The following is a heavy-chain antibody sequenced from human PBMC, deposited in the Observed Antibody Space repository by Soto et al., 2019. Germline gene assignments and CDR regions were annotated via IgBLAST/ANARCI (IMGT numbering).Heavy chain of an antibody. CDR3: AKDVVGYGDGNN. D-gene: IGHD4-17*01. CDR1: GFTFSSYG. CDR2: ISYDGSNK. J-gene: IGHJ4*02. Sequence: LGESLKISCAASGFTFSSYGMHWVRQAPGKGLEWVAVISYDGSNKYYADSVKGRFTISRDNSKNTLYLQMNSLRAEDTAVYYCAKDVVGYGDGNNWGQGTLVTVSS. V-gene: IGHV3-30*18.